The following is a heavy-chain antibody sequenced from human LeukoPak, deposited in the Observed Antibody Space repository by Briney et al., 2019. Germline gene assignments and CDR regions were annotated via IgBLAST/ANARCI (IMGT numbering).Heavy chain of an antibody. CDR2: IIPIFGTA. CDR3: AALPPGYCSGGSCSIGGNWFDP. V-gene: IGHV1-69*06. CDR1: GGTFSSYA. D-gene: IGHD2-15*01. J-gene: IGHJ5*02. Sequence: ASVKVSCKASGGTFSSYAISWVRQAPGQGLEWMGGIIPIFGTANYAQKFQGRVTITADKSTSTAYMELSSLRSEDTAVYYCAALPPGYCSGGSCSIGGNWFDPWGQGTLVTVSS.